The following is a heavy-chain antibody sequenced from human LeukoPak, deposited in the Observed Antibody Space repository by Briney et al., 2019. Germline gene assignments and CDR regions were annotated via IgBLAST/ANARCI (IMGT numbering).Heavy chain of an antibody. V-gene: IGHV3-30*18. CDR2: ISYDRSNK. J-gene: IGHJ4*02. CDR1: GFTFSSCG. Sequence: GGSLRLSCAASGFTFSSCGLHWGRHGPGAGLGRVSVISYDRSNKYYADSVKGRFTISRDNSKNTLYLQMNRLRAEDTAVYYCAKDTAMTTVTAAIDYWGQGTLVTVSS. D-gene: IGHD4-17*01. CDR3: AKDTAMTTVTAAIDY.